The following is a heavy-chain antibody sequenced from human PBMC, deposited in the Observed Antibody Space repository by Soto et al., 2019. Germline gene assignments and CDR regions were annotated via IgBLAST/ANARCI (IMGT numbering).Heavy chain of an antibody. CDR2: IIPIFGTA. J-gene: IGHJ3*02. CDR3: ARAAAVAGTAAFDI. V-gene: IGHV1-69*06. CDR1: GGTFSSYA. Sequence: QVQLVQSGAEVKKPGSSVKVSCKASGGTFSSYAISWVRQAPGQGLEWMGGIIPIFGTANYAQKFQSSVTITADKSTSTAYMELSSLRSEDTAVYYCARAAAVAGTAAFDIWGQGTMVTVSS. D-gene: IGHD6-19*01.